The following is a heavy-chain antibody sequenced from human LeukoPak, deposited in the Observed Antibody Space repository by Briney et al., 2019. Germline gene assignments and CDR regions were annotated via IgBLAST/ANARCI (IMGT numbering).Heavy chain of an antibody. D-gene: IGHD7-27*01. V-gene: IGHV1-2*02. CDR3: ARGPNWGLDY. Sequence: ASVKVSCKASGYTFTGYYIHWVRQAPGQGLEWMGWINPDSRGTIYVQKFQGRVTMTRDSPISTVYMELSRLSSDDTAVYYCARGPNWGLDYWGQGTLVTVSS. CDR2: INPDSRGT. CDR1: GYTFTGYY. J-gene: IGHJ4*02.